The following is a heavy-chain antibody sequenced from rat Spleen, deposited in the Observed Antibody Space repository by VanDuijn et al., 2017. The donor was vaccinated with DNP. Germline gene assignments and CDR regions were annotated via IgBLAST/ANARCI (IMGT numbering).Heavy chain of an antibody. J-gene: IGHJ4*01. Sequence: EVQLVESGGGLVQPGRSMKLSCAASGFTFSDYHMAWVRQAPAKGLEWVATISYNGGTPYYRDSVKGRFTISRDNAQSTLYLQMDSLRSEDTATYYCARHRTIMPYYYAMDAWGQGASVTVSS. V-gene: IGHV5-7*01. CDR1: GFTFSDYH. CDR3: ARHRTIMPYYYAMDA. D-gene: IGHD1-12*01. CDR2: ISYNGGTP.